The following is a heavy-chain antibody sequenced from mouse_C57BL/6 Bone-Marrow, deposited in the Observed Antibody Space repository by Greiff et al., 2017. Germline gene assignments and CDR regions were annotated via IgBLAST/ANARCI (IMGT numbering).Heavy chain of an antibody. D-gene: IGHD1-1*01. CDR1: GFTFSDYG. CDR3: ARQGFYYGSPYAMDY. J-gene: IGHJ4*01. CDR2: ISNLAYSI. Sequence: VQRVESGGGLVQPGGSLKLSCAASGFTFSDYGMAWVRQAPRKGPEWVAFISNLAYSIYYADTVTGRFTISRENAKNTLYLEMSSLRSEDTAMYYCARQGFYYGSPYAMDYWGQGTSVTVSS. V-gene: IGHV5-15*01.